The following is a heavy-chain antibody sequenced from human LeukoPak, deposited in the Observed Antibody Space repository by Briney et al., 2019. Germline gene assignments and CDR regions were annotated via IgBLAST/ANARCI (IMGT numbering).Heavy chain of an antibody. J-gene: IGHJ6*04. V-gene: IGHV4-59*01. CDR2: IYYSGST. CDR3: ARFNCSSTSCYGDYYYYGMDV. D-gene: IGHD2-2*01. Sequence: SETLSLTCTVSGGSISSYYWSWIRQPPGKGLEWCGYIYYSGSTNYNPSLKSRVTISVDTSKNQFSLRLSSVTAADTAVYYCARFNCSSTSCYGDYYYYGMDVWGKGTTVTVSS. CDR1: GGSISSYY.